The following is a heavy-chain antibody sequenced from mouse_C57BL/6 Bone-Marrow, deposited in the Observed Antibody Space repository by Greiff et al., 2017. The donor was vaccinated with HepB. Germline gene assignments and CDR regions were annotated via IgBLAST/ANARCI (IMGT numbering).Heavy chain of an antibody. V-gene: IGHV5-6-3*01. Sequence: EVKLMESGGGLVQPGGSLKLSCAASGFTFSSYGMSWVRQTPDKRLELVATINSNGGSTYYPDSVKGRFTISRDNAKNTLYLRMSSLKSEDTAMYYCARDRTGFAYWGQGTRVTVSA. D-gene: IGHD4-1*01. CDR2: INSNGGST. CDR3: ARDRTGFAY. J-gene: IGHJ3*01. CDR1: GFTFSSYG.